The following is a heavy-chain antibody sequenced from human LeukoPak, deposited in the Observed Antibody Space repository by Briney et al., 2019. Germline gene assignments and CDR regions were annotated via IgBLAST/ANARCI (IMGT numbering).Heavy chain of an antibody. CDR3: ASPTGIAVAGVFDY. Sequence: SVKVSCKASGGTFSSYAISWVRQAPGQGLEWMGGIIPIFGTANYAQKFQGRVTITTDESTSTAYMELSSLRSEDTAVYYCASPTGIAVAGVFDYWGKGTLVTVSS. CDR2: IIPIFGTA. CDR1: GGTFSSYA. V-gene: IGHV1-69*05. J-gene: IGHJ4*02. D-gene: IGHD6-19*01.